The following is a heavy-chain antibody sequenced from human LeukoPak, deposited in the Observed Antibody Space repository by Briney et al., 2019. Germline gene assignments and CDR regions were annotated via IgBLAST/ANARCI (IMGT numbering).Heavy chain of an antibody. J-gene: IGHJ6*03. V-gene: IGHV3-30*02. Sequence: PGGSLRLSCAASGFTFSSYGMHWVRQAPGKGLEWVAFIRYDGSNKYYADSVKGRFTISRDNSKNTLYLQMNSLRAEDTAVYYCAKMYYYDSSGYFYYYYYYMDVWGKGTTVTVSS. D-gene: IGHD3-22*01. CDR1: GFTFSSYG. CDR2: IRYDGSNK. CDR3: AKMYYYDSSGYFYYYYYYMDV.